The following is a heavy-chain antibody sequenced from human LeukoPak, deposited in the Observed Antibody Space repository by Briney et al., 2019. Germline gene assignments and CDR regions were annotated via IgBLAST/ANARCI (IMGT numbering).Heavy chain of an antibody. J-gene: IGHJ5*02. CDR2: ISGSGGST. CDR1: GFTFSKYW. D-gene: IGHD2-2*01. V-gene: IGHV3-23*01. CDR3: PKDTKSGWFDP. Sequence: GGSLRLSCAASGFTFSKYWMHWVRQAPGKGLEWVSAISGSGGSTYYADSVKGRFTISRDNSKNTLYLQMNSLRAEDTAVYYCPKDTKSGWFDPWGQGTLVTVSS.